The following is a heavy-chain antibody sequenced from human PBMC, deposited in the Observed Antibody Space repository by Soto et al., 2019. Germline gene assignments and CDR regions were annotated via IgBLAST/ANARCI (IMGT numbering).Heavy chain of an antibody. D-gene: IGHD2-2*01. J-gene: IGHJ5*02. CDR3: AKDRVPRPITGLDP. CDR1: GFTFSSYA. CDR2: ISGSGGST. Sequence: EVQLLESGGGLVQPGGSLRLSCAASGFTFSSYAMSWVRQAPGKGLEWVSAISGSGGSTYYADSVKGRFTISRDNSKNTLYLQMNSLRADDTAVYYCAKDRVPRPITGLDPWGQGTLVTVSS. V-gene: IGHV3-23*01.